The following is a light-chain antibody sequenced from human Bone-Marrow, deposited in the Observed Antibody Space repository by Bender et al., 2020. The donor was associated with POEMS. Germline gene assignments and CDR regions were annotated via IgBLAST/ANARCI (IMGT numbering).Light chain of an antibody. CDR1: SSNIGTNP. CDR3: AAWEDSLNGWV. Sequence: QSVLTQPPSASGTLGQRVTISCSGSSSNIGTNPVNCYQQLPGTAPKLLIYINNQRPSGVPDRFSGSKSGTSASLAISGLQSEDEADYYCAAWEDSLNGWVFGGGTKLTVL. CDR2: INN. V-gene: IGLV1-44*01. J-gene: IGLJ3*02.